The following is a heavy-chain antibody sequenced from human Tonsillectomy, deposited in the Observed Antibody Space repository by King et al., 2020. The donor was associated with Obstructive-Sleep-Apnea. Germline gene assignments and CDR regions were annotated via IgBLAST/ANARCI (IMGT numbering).Heavy chain of an antibody. CDR3: AKTSKAGYCSGGSCSPKDV. V-gene: IGHV1-2*02. CDR2: INPNSGGT. Sequence: QVQLVESGAEVKKPGASVKVSCKASGYSFTGYYIHWVRQAPGEGLEWVGWINPNSGGTNYAQKFQGRVTMTRDTSISTAYMELSRLRSDDTAVYYCAKTSKAGYCSGGSCSPKDVWGQGTTVTVSS. CDR1: GYSFTGYY. D-gene: IGHD2-15*01. J-gene: IGHJ6*02.